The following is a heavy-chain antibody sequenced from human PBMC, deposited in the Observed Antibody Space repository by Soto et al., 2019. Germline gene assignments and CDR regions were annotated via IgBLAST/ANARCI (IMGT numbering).Heavy chain of an antibody. J-gene: IGHJ4*02. CDR1: GGSVSSNSYS. V-gene: IGHV4-39*07. D-gene: IGHD5-18*01. CDR2: IYSTDNT. Sequence: SETLSLTCTVSGGSVSSNSYSWGWFRQSPGKGLEWIGTIYSTDNTYYNPSLLSRVTISVDTSKNQFSLKLSSVTAADTAVYYCARGYGRNFDYWGQGTLVTVSS. CDR3: ARGYGRNFDY.